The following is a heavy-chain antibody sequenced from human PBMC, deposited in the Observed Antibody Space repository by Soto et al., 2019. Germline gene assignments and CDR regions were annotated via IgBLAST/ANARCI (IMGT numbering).Heavy chain of an antibody. J-gene: IGHJ6*03. V-gene: IGHV3-9*01. CDR2: ISWNSGSI. CDR3: AKDISDDFYYYYMDV. Sequence: DVQLVESGGGLVQPGRSLRLSCAASGFTFDDYAMHWVRQAPGKGLEWVSGISWNSGSIGYADSVKGRFTISRDNAKNSLYLQMNSLRAEDTALYYCAKDISDDFYYYYMDVWGKGTTVTVSS. CDR1: GFTFDDYA. D-gene: IGHD3-3*01.